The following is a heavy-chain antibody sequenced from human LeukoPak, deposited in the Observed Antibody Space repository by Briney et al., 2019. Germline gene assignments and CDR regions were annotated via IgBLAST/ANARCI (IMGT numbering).Heavy chain of an antibody. V-gene: IGHV4-39*01. D-gene: IGHD3-22*01. CDR3: ARRHYYDSSGYYYY. CDR2: IYYSGST. CDR1: GGSISSSSYY. J-gene: IGHJ4*02. Sequence: SETLSLTCSVSGGSISSSSYYWGWIRQPPGKGLEWIGSIYYSGSTYYNPPLKSRVTISVDTSKNQFSLKLSSVTAADTAVYYCARRHYYDSSGYYYYWGQGTLVTVSS.